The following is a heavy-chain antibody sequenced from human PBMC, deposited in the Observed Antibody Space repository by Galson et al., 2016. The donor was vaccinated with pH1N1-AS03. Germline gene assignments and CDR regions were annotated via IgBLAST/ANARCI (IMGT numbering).Heavy chain of an antibody. CDR1: GFNFTDYY. J-gene: IGHJ4*02. V-gene: IGHV1-2*06. CDR2: INSKSGAT. D-gene: IGHD5-24*01. CDR3: ARGDSGATATITNFDY. Sequence: SVKVSCKASGFNFTDYYIHWIRQVPGQGLEWMGRINSKSGATKYVQKFEGRATMTRDTSISTAFLELTSLHSDDTAVYFCARGDSGATATITNFDYWGQGTLVTVSS.